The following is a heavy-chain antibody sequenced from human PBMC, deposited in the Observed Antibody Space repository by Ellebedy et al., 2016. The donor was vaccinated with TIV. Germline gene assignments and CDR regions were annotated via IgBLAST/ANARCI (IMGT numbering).Heavy chain of an antibody. CDR3: ARDGPTAKLYDYYGSGSFDY. CDR1: GFTFSSRW. CDR2: ISPDGSIT. J-gene: IGHJ4*02. V-gene: IGHV3-74*01. Sequence: GESLKISXVGSGFTFSSRWMHWVRQAPGKGLVWVSRISPDGSITNYADSVTGRFTISRDHSQNTLFLQMNSLRPEDTAVYYCARDGPTAKLYDYYGSGSFDYWGQGTLVTVSS. D-gene: IGHD3-10*01.